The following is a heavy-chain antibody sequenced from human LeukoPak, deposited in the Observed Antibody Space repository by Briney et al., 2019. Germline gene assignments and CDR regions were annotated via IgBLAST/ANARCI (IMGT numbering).Heavy chain of an antibody. D-gene: IGHD1-26*01. CDR2: INPNSGGT. J-gene: IGHJ4*02. CDR1: GYTFTGYY. Sequence: ASVKVSCKASGYTFTGYYMHWVRQAPGQGLEWMGRINPNSGGTNYAQKFQGRVTMTRDTSISTAYMELSRLRSDDTAVYYCARVIGLSRIVGAPSPPGYLGQGTMVTVSS. CDR3: ARVIGLSRIVGAPSPPGY. V-gene: IGHV1-2*06.